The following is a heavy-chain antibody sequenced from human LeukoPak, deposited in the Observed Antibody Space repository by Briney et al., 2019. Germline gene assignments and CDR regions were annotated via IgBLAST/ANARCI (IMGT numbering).Heavy chain of an antibody. J-gene: IGHJ5*02. CDR3: AREVVTTDRNWFDP. V-gene: IGHV1-69*04. D-gene: IGHD4-11*01. CDR2: IIPIFGIA. CDR1: GGTFSSYA. Sequence: SVKVSCKASGGTFSSYAISWVRQAPGQGLEWMGRIIPIFGIANYAQKFQGRVTITADKSTSTAYMELSSLRSEDTAVYYCAREVVTTDRNWFDPWGQGTLVTVSS.